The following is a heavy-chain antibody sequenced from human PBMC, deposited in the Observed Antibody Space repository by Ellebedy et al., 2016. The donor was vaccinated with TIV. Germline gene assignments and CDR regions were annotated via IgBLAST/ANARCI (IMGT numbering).Heavy chain of an antibody. CDR3: ARADEGDPLDY. CDR2: IDPRGGRI. J-gene: IGHJ4*02. CDR1: GYSFRSHY. Sequence: AASVKVSCKASGYSFRSHYLHWVRQALGQGLEWMGIIDPRGGRIDYAQKFKDRVIMSRDKSTNTVYLELSSLRSEDTAIYYCARADEGDPLDYWGQGTLVTVSS. D-gene: IGHD3-10*01. V-gene: IGHV1-46*01.